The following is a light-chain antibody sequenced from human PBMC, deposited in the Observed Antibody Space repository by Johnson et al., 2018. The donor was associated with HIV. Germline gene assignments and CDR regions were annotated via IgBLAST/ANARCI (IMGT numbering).Light chain of an antibody. CDR2: EKN. J-gene: IGLJ1*01. Sequence: QAVLTQPPSVSAAPGQKVTISCSGSTSNIGNNYVSWYQQLPGTAPKLLIYEKNKRPSGIPDRFSASKSGTSATLVIPGLQTGDEADYNCGAWDSSLSAHFVFGTGTKVTV. CDR1: TSNIGNNY. CDR3: GAWDSSLSAHFV. V-gene: IGLV1-51*02.